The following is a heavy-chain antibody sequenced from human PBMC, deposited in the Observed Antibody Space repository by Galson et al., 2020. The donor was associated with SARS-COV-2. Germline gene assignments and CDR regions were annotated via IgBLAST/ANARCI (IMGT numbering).Heavy chain of an antibody. D-gene: IGHD3-9*01. Sequence: TGGSLRLSCAASGFTFSSYWMHCVRQAPGKGLVWVSRINRDGSTTDYADSVKGRFTISRDNAKNSLYLQMNSLRAEDTAVYYCARDLRGRDDYWGQGTLVTVSS. J-gene: IGHJ4*02. CDR2: INRDGSTT. CDR3: ARDLRGRDDY. CDR1: GFTFSSYW. V-gene: IGHV3-74*01.